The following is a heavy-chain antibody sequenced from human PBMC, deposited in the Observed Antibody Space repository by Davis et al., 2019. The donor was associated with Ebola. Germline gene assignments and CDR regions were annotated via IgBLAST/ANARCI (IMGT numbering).Heavy chain of an antibody. Sequence: PGGSLRLSCTASGGPISSHHRSGIRQCAGKGQEWIGRIYTSERTNYNPSLKSRVTMSVDTSKNQFSLRLSSVTAADTAVYYCVRDGCPGGSCYCGDYWGQGTLVTVSS. CDR2: IYTSERT. V-gene: IGHV4-4*07. J-gene: IGHJ4*02. CDR1: GGPISSHH. CDR3: VRDGCPGGSCYCGDY. D-gene: IGHD2-15*01.